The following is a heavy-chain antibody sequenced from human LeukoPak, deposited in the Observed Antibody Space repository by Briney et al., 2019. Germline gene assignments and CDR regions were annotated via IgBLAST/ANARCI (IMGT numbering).Heavy chain of an antibody. CDR1: GVTFSSYG. Sequence: GGSLRLSCAASGVTFSSYGMHWVRQAPGKGLGLVAVISYDGSNKYYADSVKGRFTISRDNAKNSLYLQMNSLRAEDTAVYYCARGALEYSSSSDYWGQGTLVTVSS. J-gene: IGHJ4*02. D-gene: IGHD6-6*01. V-gene: IGHV3-30*03. CDR2: ISYDGSNK. CDR3: ARGALEYSSSSDY.